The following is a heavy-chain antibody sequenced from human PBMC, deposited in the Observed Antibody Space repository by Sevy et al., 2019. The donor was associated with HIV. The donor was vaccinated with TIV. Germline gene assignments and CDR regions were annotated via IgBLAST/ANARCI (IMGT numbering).Heavy chain of an antibody. CDR3: ARDPPFLEWFRNYYYYYGMDV. V-gene: IGHV3-21*01. J-gene: IGHJ6*02. CDR2: IISSSSYI. Sequence: GGSLRLSCAASGFTFSSYSMNWVRQAPGKGLEWVSSIISSSSYIYYADSVKGLFTISRDNAKNSLYLQMNRLRAEDTAVYYCARDPPFLEWFRNYYYYYGMDVWGQGTTVTVSS. D-gene: IGHD3-3*01. CDR1: GFTFSSYS.